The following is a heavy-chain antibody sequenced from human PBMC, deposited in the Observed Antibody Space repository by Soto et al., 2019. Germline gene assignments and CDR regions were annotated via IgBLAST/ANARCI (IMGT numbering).Heavy chain of an antibody. J-gene: IGHJ6*02. CDR2: IIDSGGST. CDR3: AKGRSYYYYYGVDV. Sequence: RLSCAASGFTFSSCAMGWVRQAPGKGVEWVSEIIDSGGSTYYADSVKGRFTISRDNSKSTLYLQMNSLRAEDTALYYCAKGRSYYYYYGVDVWGQGTTVTVSS. V-gene: IGHV3-23*01. CDR1: GFTFSSCA.